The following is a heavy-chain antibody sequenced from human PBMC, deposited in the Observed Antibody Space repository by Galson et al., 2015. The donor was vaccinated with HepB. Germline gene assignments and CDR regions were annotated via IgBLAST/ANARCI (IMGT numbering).Heavy chain of an antibody. J-gene: IGHJ1*01. CDR2: ISSSSSYI. V-gene: IGHV3-21*01. CDR1: GFTFSSYS. CDR3: ARGSSSCSSTSCRGPATEYFQH. Sequence: SLRLSCAASGFTFSSYSMNWVRQAPGKGLEWVSSISSSSSYIYYADSVKGRFTISRDNAKNSLYLQMNSLRAEDTAVYYCARGSSSCSSTSCRGPATEYFQHWGQGTLVTVSS. D-gene: IGHD2-2*01.